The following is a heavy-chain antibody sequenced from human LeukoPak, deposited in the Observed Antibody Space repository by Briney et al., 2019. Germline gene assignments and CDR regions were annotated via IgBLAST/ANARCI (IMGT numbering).Heavy chain of an antibody. CDR1: GGSISSGGYY. CDR3: ASQYYDILTGRGPGDY. V-gene: IGHV4-31*03. J-gene: IGHJ4*02. D-gene: IGHD3-9*01. Sequence: PSQTLSLTCTVSGGSISSGGYYWSWIRQHPGKGLEWIGYIYYSGSTYYNPSLKSRVTISVDTSKNQFSLKLSSVTAADTAVYYCASQYYDILTGRGPGDYWGQGTLVTVSS. CDR2: IYYSGST.